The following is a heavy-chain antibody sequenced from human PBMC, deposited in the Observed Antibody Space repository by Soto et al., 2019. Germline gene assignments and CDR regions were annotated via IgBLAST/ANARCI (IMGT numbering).Heavy chain of an antibody. J-gene: IGHJ4*02. CDR2: IIPSSGTP. CDR1: GGSFNNYA. CDR3: ASSYGTSWYGDY. D-gene: IGHD6-13*01. Sequence: QVQLVQSGAEVKKPGSSVKVSCKASGGSFNNYAVTWVRQAPGQGLEWMGGIIPSSGTPNYAQRFQGRVTITADESTSTASMELSSLRSEDTALYYCASSYGTSWYGDYWGQGTLVTVSS. V-gene: IGHV1-69*01.